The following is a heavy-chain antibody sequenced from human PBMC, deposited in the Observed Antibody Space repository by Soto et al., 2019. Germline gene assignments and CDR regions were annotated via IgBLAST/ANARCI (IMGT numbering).Heavy chain of an antibody. V-gene: IGHV4-59*01. CDR1: DGSITRYY. CDR3: ARGVNFDY. J-gene: IGHJ4*02. Sequence: SETLSLTCTVSDGSITRYYWSWIRLPPGKGLEWIGYTHYSGSTNYNPSLQSRVTMSVDTSKNHFSLNLSSVTAADTAVYYCARGVNFDYWGPGTLVTVSS. CDR2: THYSGST.